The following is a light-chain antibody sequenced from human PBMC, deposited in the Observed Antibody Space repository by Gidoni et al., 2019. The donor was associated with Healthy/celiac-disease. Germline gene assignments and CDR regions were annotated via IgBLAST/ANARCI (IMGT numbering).Light chain of an antibody. V-gene: IGKV3-15*01. CDR3: QQYNNWLYT. Sequence: EIVMSQSPATLSVSPGERATLSCRASQSVSSNVAWYQQKPGQAPRLLIYGASTRATGHPARCSGGGAGTEFTLTNSSLQSEDFAVYYCQQYNNWLYTFGQXTKLEIK. CDR2: GAS. J-gene: IGKJ2*01. CDR1: QSVSSN.